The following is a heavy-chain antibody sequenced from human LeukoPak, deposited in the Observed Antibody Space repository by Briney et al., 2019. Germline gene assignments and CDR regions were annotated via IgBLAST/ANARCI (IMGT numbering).Heavy chain of an antibody. CDR2: INHSGST. D-gene: IGHD6-19*01. J-gene: IGHJ4*02. CDR3: ARGGVSGPPQDFDY. V-gene: IGHV4-39*07. Sequence: SETLSLTCSVSGGSISSSNYYWSWIRQPPGKGLEWIGEINHSGSTNYNPSLKSRVTISVDTSKNQFSLKLSSVTAADTAVYYCARGGVSGPPQDFDYWGQGTLVTVSS. CDR1: GGSISSSNYY.